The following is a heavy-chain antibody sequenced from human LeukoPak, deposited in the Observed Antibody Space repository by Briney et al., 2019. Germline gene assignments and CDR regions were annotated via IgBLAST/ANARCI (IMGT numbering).Heavy chain of an antibody. CDR1: GFIFSSYA. J-gene: IGHJ4*02. CDR3: AKGTLLTGVGYFDF. D-gene: IGHD3-9*01. V-gene: IGHV3-23*01. Sequence: GGSLRLSCAASGFIFSSYAMTWVRQAPGKGLEWVSTISGSGGTTHYADSVKGRFTISRDNSKNTLYLQMNSLRAEDTAIYYCAKGTLLTGVGYFDFWGQGTLVTVSS. CDR2: ISGSGGTT.